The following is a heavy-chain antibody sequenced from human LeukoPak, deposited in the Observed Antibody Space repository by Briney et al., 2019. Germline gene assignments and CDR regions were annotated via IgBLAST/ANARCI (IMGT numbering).Heavy chain of an antibody. CDR2: IYYSGST. D-gene: IGHD3/OR15-3a*01. V-gene: IGHV4-59*01. CDR3: ARDENGLGSFDY. J-gene: IGHJ4*02. CDR1: GGSISSYY. Sequence: SETLSLTCTVSGGSISSYYWSWIRQPPGKGLEWIGYIYYSGSTNYNPSLKSRVTISVDTSKNQFSLKLSSVTAADTAVYYCARDENGLGSFDYWGQGTLVTVSS.